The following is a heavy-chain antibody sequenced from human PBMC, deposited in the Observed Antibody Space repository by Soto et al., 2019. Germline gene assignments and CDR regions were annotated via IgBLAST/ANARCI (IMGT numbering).Heavy chain of an antibody. Sequence: GESLKISCNGSGYSFTSYWISWVRQMPWKGLEWMGRIDPSDSYTNYSPSFQGHVTISADKSISTAYLQWSSLKASDTAMYYCALWFGELFPYYYGMDVWGQGTTVTVSS. CDR2: IDPSDSYT. CDR3: ALWFGELFPYYYGMDV. J-gene: IGHJ6*02. D-gene: IGHD3-10*01. V-gene: IGHV5-10-1*01. CDR1: GYSFTSYW.